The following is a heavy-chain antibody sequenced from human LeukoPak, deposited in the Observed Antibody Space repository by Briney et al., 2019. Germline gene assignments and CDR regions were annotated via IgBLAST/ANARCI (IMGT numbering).Heavy chain of an antibody. Sequence: GGSLRLSCVASGFTFSSYAMHWVRQAPGKGLEWVAVISYDGSNKYYADSVKGRFTISRDNSKNTLYLQMNSLRAEDTAVYYCARDRQGALGWFDPWGQGTLVTVSS. D-gene: IGHD1-26*01. CDR2: ISYDGSNK. CDR3: ARDRQGALGWFDP. J-gene: IGHJ5*02. V-gene: IGHV3-30-3*01. CDR1: GFTFSSYA.